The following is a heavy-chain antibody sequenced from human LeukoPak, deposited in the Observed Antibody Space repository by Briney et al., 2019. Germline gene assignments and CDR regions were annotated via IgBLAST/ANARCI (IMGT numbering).Heavy chain of an antibody. CDR3: ARQGYSGYTRLTTVYYYMDV. V-gene: IGHV5-51*01. Sequence: GESLKISCKGSGYSFTSYWIGWVRQMPGKGLEWMGIIYPGDSDTRYSPSFQGQVTISADKSISTAYLQWSSLKASDTAMYYCARQGYSGYTRLTTVYYYMDVWGKGTTVTISS. CDR2: IYPGDSDT. CDR1: GYSFTSYW. D-gene: IGHD5-12*01. J-gene: IGHJ6*03.